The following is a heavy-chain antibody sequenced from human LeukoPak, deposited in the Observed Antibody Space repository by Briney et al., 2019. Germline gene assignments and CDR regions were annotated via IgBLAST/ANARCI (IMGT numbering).Heavy chain of an antibody. V-gene: IGHV4-39*01. CDR2: VYSGGST. CDR1: GGSISSSGYN. D-gene: IGHD3-22*01. J-gene: IGHJ3*02. CDR3: VGHSSGYRLGRFDS. Sequence: PSETLSLTCTVSGGSISSSGYNWGWIRQSPGNGLQWIGSVYSGGSTYYNPPLKSRVSISVDTSKNQFSLNLNSVTAPDTAVYYCVGHSSGYRLGRFDSWGQGTMVTVSS.